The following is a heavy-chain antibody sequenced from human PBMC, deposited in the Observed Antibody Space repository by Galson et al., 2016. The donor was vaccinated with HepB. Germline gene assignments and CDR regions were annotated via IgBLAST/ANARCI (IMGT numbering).Heavy chain of an antibody. CDR2: ISPDDSDT. Sequence: QSGAEVKKPGESLKISCKTSGYSFTGYWIGWVRQMPGKGLEWMGIISPDDSDTRYSPSFQGQVIISADKSINTAYLHWSSLRASDTAMYYCARPIDGANRPGAFDAWGQGTMVTVSS. J-gene: IGHJ3*01. V-gene: IGHV5-51*01. D-gene: IGHD4/OR15-4a*01. CDR1: GYSFTGYW. CDR3: ARPIDGANRPGAFDA.